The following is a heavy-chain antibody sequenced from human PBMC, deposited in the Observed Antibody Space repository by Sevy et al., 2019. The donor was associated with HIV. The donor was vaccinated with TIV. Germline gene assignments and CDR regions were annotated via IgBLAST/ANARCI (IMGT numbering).Heavy chain of an antibody. D-gene: IGHD5-18*01. V-gene: IGHV3-43*01. CDR2: ISWSGDNT. CDR3: VKDAGVAGSGYSFDS. Sequence: GGSLRLSCEASGFTFDDYVMHWVRQGPRKALEWISLISWSGDNTYYADSVKGRFTISRDNTKNSLYLQMHSLTSDDTALYYCVKDAGVAGSGYSFDSWGQGTLVTVSS. CDR1: GFTFDDYV. J-gene: IGHJ4*02.